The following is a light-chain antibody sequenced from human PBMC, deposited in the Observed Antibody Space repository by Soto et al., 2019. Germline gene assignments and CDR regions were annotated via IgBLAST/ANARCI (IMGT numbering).Light chain of an antibody. CDR1: QSIGSH. Sequence: IPVTQSPSSLSASVGDRVTITCRASQSIGSHLNWYQQKPGTAPNLLIHGASSLQGGVPSRFSGSGSETDFTLTISTLQPEDFATYYCLQTYSLPVAFGGGTKVEI. V-gene: IGKV1-39*01. CDR3: LQTYSLPVA. CDR2: GAS. J-gene: IGKJ4*01.